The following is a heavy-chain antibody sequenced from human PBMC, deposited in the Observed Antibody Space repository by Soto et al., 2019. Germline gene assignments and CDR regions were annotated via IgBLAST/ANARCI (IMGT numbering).Heavy chain of an antibody. CDR1: GFTFSSYA. V-gene: IGHV3-30-3*01. CDR3: ARGRSGWPTYYFDY. D-gene: IGHD6-19*01. Sequence: QVPLVESGGGVVQPGRSLRLSCAASGFTFSSYAMHWVRQAPGKGLEWVAVISYDGSNKYYADSVKGRFTISRDNSKNTLYLQMNSLRAEDTAVYYCARGRSGWPTYYFDYWGQGTLVTVSS. J-gene: IGHJ4*02. CDR2: ISYDGSNK.